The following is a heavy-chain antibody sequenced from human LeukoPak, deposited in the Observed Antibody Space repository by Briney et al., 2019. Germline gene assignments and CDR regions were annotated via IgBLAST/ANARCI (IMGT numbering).Heavy chain of an antibody. V-gene: IGHV3-7*01. CDR1: GFTFNYYW. D-gene: IGHD7-27*01. Sequence: PGGSLRLSCAAPGFTFNYYWMSWVRQAPGKGLEWVANIKKDGSEKYYVDSVKGRFTISRDNAQNSLFLQMNSLRAEDTAVYYCARDAWGVDYWGQGTLVTVSS. J-gene: IGHJ4*02. CDR2: IKKDGSEK. CDR3: ARDAWGVDY.